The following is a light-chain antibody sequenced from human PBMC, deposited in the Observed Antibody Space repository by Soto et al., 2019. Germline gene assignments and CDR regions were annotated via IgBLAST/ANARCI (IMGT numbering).Light chain of an antibody. V-gene: IGKV1-39*01. CDR2: SAS. Sequence: DIQMTQSPSSLSASVGDRVTITCRASQTIRSDWSWYQQNAGKAPKLLIYSASTLQSGVPSSFSGSGSGTEFTLTISSLRSEDFATYYCLQTYSSPPYTFGQGTKLEIK. CDR3: LQTYSSPPYT. CDR1: QTIRSD. J-gene: IGKJ2*01.